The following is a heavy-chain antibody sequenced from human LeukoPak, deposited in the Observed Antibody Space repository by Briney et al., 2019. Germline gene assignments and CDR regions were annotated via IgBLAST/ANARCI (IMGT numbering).Heavy chain of an antibody. D-gene: IGHD2-2*01. Sequence: PSETLSLTCAVYGGSFSGYYWSWIRQPPGKGLEWIGEINHSGSTNYNPSLKSRVTISVDTSKNQFSLKLSSVTAADTAVYYSARDQVRYQLLFKVYYYYMDVWGKGTTVTVSS. J-gene: IGHJ6*03. CDR2: INHSGST. V-gene: IGHV4-34*01. CDR3: ARDQVRYQLLFKVYYYYMDV. CDR1: GGSFSGYY.